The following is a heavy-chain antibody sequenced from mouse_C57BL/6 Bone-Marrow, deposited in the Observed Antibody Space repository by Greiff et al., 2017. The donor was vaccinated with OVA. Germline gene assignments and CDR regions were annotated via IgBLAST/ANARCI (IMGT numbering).Heavy chain of an antibody. CDR1: GYTFTSYG. J-gene: IGHJ2*01. CDR3: ARGGLLRYDY. Sequence: VQLQQSGAELARPGASVKLSCKASGYTFTSYGISWVKQRTGQGLEWIGEIYPRSGITYYTEKFKGKATLTADKSSSTAYMELRSLTSEDSAVYFCARGGLLRYDYWGQGTTLTVSS. V-gene: IGHV1-81*01. D-gene: IGHD1-1*01. CDR2: IYPRSGIT.